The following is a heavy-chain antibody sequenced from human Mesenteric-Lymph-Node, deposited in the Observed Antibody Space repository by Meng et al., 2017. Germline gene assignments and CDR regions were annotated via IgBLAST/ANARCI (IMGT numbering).Heavy chain of an antibody. CDR3: ARFGVGPMVRVVESPPYYYYGMDV. CDR2: IIPIFGTA. Sequence: SVKVSCKASGGTFSSYAISWVRQAPGQGLEWMGGIIPIFGTANYAQKFQGRVTITTDESTSTAYMELSSLRSEDTAVYYCARFGVGPMVRVVESPPYYYYGMDVWGQGNTVTVSS. V-gene: IGHV1-69*05. D-gene: IGHD3-10*01. CDR1: GGTFSSYA. J-gene: IGHJ6*01.